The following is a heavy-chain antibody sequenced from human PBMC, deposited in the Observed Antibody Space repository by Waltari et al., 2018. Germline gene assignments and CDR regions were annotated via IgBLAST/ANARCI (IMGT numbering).Heavy chain of an antibody. D-gene: IGHD1-26*01. CDR1: GGSISSHY. Sequence: QVQLQESGPGLVKPSETLSLTCTVSGGSISSHYWRWIRQPPGKGLEWIGYIYYSGSTNYNPSLKSRVTISVDTSKNQFSLKLSSVTAADTAVYYCARVPDSGSYYGSRAFDIWGQGTMVTVSS. CDR2: IYYSGST. V-gene: IGHV4-59*11. J-gene: IGHJ3*02. CDR3: ARVPDSGSYYGSRAFDI.